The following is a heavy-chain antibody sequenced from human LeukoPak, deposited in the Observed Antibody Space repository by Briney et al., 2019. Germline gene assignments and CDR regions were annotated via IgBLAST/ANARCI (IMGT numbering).Heavy chain of an antibody. D-gene: IGHD6-6*01. CDR3: AKGKRVGSPYYFDS. CDR2: ITGSGRT. J-gene: IGHJ4*02. V-gene: IGHV3-23*01. Sequence: GGSLRLSCAASGISFTSFAMTWVRQAPGKGLEWVSVITGSGRTFYAASVEARFTISRDNSKNTLSLQLDSLTADDTAIYYCAKGKRVGSPYYFDSWGQGTLVTVSS. CDR1: GISFTSFA.